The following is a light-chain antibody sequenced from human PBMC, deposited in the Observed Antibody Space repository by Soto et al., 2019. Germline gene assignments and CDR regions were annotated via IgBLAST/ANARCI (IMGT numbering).Light chain of an antibody. J-gene: IGLJ1*01. CDR2: EVS. Sequence: QSALTQPASVSGSPGQSITFSCTGTSSDMGGYNYVSWYQQHPGKAPKLMIYEVSNRPSGVSDRFSGSKSGNTASLTISGLQAEDEADYYCTSYTSSTTNYVFGTGTKVTVL. V-gene: IGLV2-14*01. CDR1: SSDMGGYNY. CDR3: TSYTSSTTNYV.